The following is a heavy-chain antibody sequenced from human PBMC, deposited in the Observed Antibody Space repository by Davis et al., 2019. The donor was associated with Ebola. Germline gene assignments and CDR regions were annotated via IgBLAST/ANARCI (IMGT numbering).Heavy chain of an antibody. Sequence: MPSETLSLTCAVYGGSFSGYYWSWIRQHPGKGLEWIGYIYYSGSTYYNPSLKSRVTISVDRSKNQFSLKLSSVTAADTAVYYCARGQWLLGGYFDYWGQGTLVTVSS. J-gene: IGHJ4*02. CDR1: GGSFSGYY. V-gene: IGHV4-34*01. CDR2: IYYSGST. D-gene: IGHD3-22*01. CDR3: ARGQWLLGGYFDY.